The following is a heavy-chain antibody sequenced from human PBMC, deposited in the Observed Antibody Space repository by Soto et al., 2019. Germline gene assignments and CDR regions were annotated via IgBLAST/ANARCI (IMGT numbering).Heavy chain of an antibody. Sequence: GGSLRLSFAASGFTFRSYARNGFRQAPGKGLEGVPVIGLNGGKKSYADSVKGRFTISRDNSKNTLYLQMNSLRAEDTAVYYCAREVSGWTPIYYYYYMDVWGKGTTVTVSS. CDR2: IGLNGGKK. J-gene: IGHJ6*03. CDR1: GFTFRSYA. V-gene: IGHV3-33*01. D-gene: IGHD6-19*01. CDR3: AREVSGWTPIYYYYYMDV.